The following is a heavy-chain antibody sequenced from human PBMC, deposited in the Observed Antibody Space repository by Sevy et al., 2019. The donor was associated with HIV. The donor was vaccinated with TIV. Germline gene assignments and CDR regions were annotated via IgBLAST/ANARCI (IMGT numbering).Heavy chain of an antibody. Sequence: SETLSLTCDVSGFSISNNFYWGWIRQPPGKGLEWIGSIYHSGTTYYSPSLNSRVTISVDMSNNQFALRLTSVTAADTAVYYCARARRPETNYFCMDVWGIGTTVTVSS. J-gene: IGHJ6*03. CDR3: ARARRPETNYFCMDV. D-gene: IGHD3-3*01. CDR2: IYHSGTT. CDR1: GFSISNNFY. V-gene: IGHV4-38-2*01.